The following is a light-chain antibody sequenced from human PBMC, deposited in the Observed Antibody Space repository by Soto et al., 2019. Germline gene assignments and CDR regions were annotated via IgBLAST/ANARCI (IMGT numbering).Light chain of an antibody. V-gene: IGKV1-6*01. CDR1: QGIRND. CDR2: AAS. J-gene: IGKJ2*01. CDR3: LQDYNYPYT. Sequence: AIKMTQSPPSLSASVGDRVTITCRASQGIRNDLAWYQQKPGKAPMLLIYAASNLQGGVPSRFRGRGSGRDFTLTISSLQPEDFATYYCLQDYNYPYTFGQGTKLEIK.